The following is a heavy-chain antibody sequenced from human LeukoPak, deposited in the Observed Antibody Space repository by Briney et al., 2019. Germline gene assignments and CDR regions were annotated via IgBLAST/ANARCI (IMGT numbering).Heavy chain of an antibody. J-gene: IGHJ3*02. CDR3: ASSYYDSSGYDAFDI. CDR1: GFTFSSYG. V-gene: IGHV3-30*02. Sequence: GGSLRLSCSASGFTFSSYGMHWVRQAPGKGLVWVAFIRYDGSDKYYAESVKGRFTISRDNSKNTLYLEMNSLRTEDTAVYYCASSYYDSSGYDAFDIWGQGTMVTVSS. CDR2: IRYDGSDK. D-gene: IGHD3-22*01.